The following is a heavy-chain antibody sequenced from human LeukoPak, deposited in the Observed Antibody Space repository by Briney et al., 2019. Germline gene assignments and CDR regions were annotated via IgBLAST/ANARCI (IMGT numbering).Heavy chain of an antibody. CDR1: GGSISSYY. D-gene: IGHD6-13*01. V-gene: IGHV4-4*07. Sequence: SETLSLTCTVSGGSISSYYWSWIRQPAGKGLEWIGRIYTSGGTNYNPSLKSRVTMSVDTSKNQFSLKLSSVTAADTAVYYCARVGEQLVRRYYYYYMDVWGKGTTVTVSS. CDR3: ARVGEQLVRRYYYYYMDV. CDR2: IYTSGGT. J-gene: IGHJ6*03.